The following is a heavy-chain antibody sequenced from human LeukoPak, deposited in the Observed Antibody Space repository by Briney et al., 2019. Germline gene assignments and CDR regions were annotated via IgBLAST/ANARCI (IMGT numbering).Heavy chain of an antibody. CDR2: IYYSGST. CDR3: ARHYYDSSGYLDY. V-gene: IGHV4-61*01. D-gene: IGHD3-22*01. Sequence: SESLSLTCTVSGGSVSSGSYYWSWIRQPPGKGLEWIGYIYYSGSTNYNPSLKSRVTISVDTSKNQFSLKLSSVTAADTAVYYCARHYYDSSGYLDYWGQGTLVTVSS. J-gene: IGHJ4*02. CDR1: GGSVSSGSYY.